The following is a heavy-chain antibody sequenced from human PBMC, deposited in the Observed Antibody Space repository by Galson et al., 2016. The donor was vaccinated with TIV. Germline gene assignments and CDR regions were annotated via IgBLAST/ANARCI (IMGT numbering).Heavy chain of an antibody. J-gene: IGHJ6*02. Sequence: SLRLSCAASGFTFSNYNMNWVRQAPGKGLEWVSSISSTSNYIYYGDPVKGRFTISRDNAENSLHLHMNSLRDEDTAIYFCARTGNYYHYAMDVWGQGTTVTVSS. D-gene: IGHD7-27*01. CDR3: ARTGNYYHYAMDV. CDR1: GFTFSNYN. V-gene: IGHV3-21*01. CDR2: ISSTSNYI.